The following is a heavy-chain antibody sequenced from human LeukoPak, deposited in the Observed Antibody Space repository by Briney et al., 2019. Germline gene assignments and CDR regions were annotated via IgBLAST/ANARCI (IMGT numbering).Heavy chain of an antibody. CDR3: ARDASAFYFDY. CDR2: IYYSGST. J-gene: IGHJ4*02. D-gene: IGHD3-3*02. V-gene: IGHV4-59*01. Sequence: XETLSLTCTVSGGSISSYYWSWIRQPXGKGLEWIGDIYYSGSTNHNPSLKSRVTISVDTSKNQFSLKLSSVTAADTAVYYCARDASAFYFDYWGQGTLVTVSS. CDR1: GGSISSYY.